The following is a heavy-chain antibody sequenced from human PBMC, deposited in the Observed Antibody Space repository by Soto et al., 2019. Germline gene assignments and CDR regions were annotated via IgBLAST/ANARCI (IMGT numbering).Heavy chain of an antibody. J-gene: IGHJ4*02. Sequence: PSETLSLTCTVSGGSISSGGYYWSWIRQYPGKGLDWIGYIYFSGIPLIHPSLESRVALSLDTSKNQFSLTLSSVTAADTAIYYCASQDYDKSVYYFDYWGRGTLVTVSS. CDR3: ASQDYDKSVYYFDY. V-gene: IGHV4-31*03. CDR1: GGSISSGGYY. D-gene: IGHD3-22*01. CDR2: IYFSGIP.